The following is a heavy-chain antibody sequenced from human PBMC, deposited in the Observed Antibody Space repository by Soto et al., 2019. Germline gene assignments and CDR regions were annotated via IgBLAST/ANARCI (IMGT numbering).Heavy chain of an antibody. Sequence: GGSLRLSCAASGFTFSSYSMNWVRQAPGKGLEWVSSISSSSSYIYYADSVKGRLTISRDNAKNSLYLQMNSLRAEDTAVYYCARRTGTNFDYWGQGTLVTVSS. CDR3: ARRTGTNFDY. CDR1: GFTFSSYS. D-gene: IGHD1-1*01. CDR2: ISSSSSYI. J-gene: IGHJ4*02. V-gene: IGHV3-21*01.